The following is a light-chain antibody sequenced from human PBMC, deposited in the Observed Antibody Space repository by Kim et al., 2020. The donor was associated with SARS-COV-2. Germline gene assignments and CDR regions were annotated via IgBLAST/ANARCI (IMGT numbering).Light chain of an antibody. CDR3: QQYDSYPFT. Sequence: IQMTQSPSTLSASVGDSVTITCRASQSISSRLAWHQQKSGKAPELLIFDGSTLAGGVPSRFSGSASGTEFILTISNLQPDDFATYYCQQYDSYPFTFGQGTKLEI. CDR1: QSISSR. J-gene: IGKJ2*01. V-gene: IGKV1-5*01. CDR2: DGS.